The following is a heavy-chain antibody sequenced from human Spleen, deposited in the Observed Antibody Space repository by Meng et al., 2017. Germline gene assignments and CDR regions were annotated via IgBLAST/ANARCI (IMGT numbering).Heavy chain of an antibody. CDR2: IWYDGSKT. CDR3: AKVGSVSVGGFDY. D-gene: IGHD1-26*01. CDR1: GYSFSSYG. Sequence: GGSLRLSCAGSGYSFSSYGMHWVRQAPGEGLDWVAVIWYDGSKTYYVDSVKGRFTISRDDSKNMLYLQMSNLRAEDTAVYYCAKVGSVSVGGFDYWGQGTLVTVSS. J-gene: IGHJ4*02. V-gene: IGHV3-33*06.